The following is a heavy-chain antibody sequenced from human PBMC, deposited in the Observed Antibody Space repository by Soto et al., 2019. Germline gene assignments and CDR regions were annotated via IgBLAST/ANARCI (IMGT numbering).Heavy chain of an antibody. V-gene: IGHV6-1*01. CDR1: GDSVSSNSAA. CDR3: ARGKNSSGWHPPLYYYYYYGMDV. CDR2: TYYRSKWYN. D-gene: IGHD6-19*01. J-gene: IGHJ6*02. Sequence: PSQTLLLTCAISGDSVSSNSAAWNWIRQSPSRGLEWLGRTYYRSKWYNDYAVSVKSRITINPDTSKNQFSLQLNSVTPEDTAVYYCARGKNSSGWHPPLYYYYYYGMDVWGQGTTVTVSS.